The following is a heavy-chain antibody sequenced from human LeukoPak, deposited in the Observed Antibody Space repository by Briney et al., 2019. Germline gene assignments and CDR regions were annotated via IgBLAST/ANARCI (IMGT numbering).Heavy chain of an antibody. CDR2: INHSGST. V-gene: IGHV4-34*01. CDR3: ARHASSGGYVPYYFDY. Sequence: PSETLSLTCAVYGGSFSGYYWSWIRQPPGKGLEWIGEINHSGSTNYNPSLKSRVTISVDTSKNQFSLKLSSVTAADTAVYYCARHASSGGYVPYYFDYWGQGTLVTVSS. CDR1: GGSFSGYY. J-gene: IGHJ4*02. D-gene: IGHD6-19*01.